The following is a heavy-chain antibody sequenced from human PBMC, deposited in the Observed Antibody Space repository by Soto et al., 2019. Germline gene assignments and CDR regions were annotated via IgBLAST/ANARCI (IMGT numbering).Heavy chain of an antibody. CDR3: AKDRYSGSPYFFDY. CDR2: ISGSSSST. D-gene: IGHD1-26*01. V-gene: IGHV3-23*01. CDR1: GFTFSSYG. Sequence: EVQLLESGGGLVQPGGSLRLSCAASGFTFSSYGMTWVRQAPGKGLEWVSGISGSSSSTYYADSVKGRFTILRDNSKNTVYLQMNSLRAEDTAVYFCAKDRYSGSPYFFDYWGQGTLVTASS. J-gene: IGHJ4*02.